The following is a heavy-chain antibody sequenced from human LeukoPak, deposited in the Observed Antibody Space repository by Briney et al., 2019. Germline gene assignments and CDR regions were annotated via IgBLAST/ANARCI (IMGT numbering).Heavy chain of an antibody. CDR2: ISYDGSNK. J-gene: IGHJ4*02. CDR1: GFTFSSYA. Sequence: GGSLRLSCAASGFTFSSYAMHWVRQAPGKGLEWVAVISYDGSNKYYADSVKGRFTISRDNSKNTLYLQMNSLRAEDTAVYYCASGYCSGGSCYPVPNQVSIGSDYWGQGTLVTVSS. CDR3: ASGYCSGGSCYPVPNQVSIGSDY. D-gene: IGHD2-15*01. V-gene: IGHV3-30-3*01.